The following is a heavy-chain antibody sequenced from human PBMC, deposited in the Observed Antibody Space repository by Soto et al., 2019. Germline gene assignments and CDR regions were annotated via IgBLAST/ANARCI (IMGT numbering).Heavy chain of an antibody. CDR1: GYTLTELS. Sequence: EASVKVSCKVSGYTLTELSMHWVRQAPGKGLEWMGGFDPEDGKTIYAQNFQGRVAMTEDSATDTAYMELSSLRSEDTAVYYCATDREDGYSQHWGQGTLVTVSS. CDR2: FDPEDGKT. V-gene: IGHV1-24*01. J-gene: IGHJ4*02. D-gene: IGHD5-18*01. CDR3: ATDREDGYSQH.